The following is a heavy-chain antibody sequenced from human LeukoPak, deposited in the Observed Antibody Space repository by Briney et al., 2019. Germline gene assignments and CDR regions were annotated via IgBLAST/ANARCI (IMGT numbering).Heavy chain of an antibody. J-gene: IGHJ4*02. D-gene: IGHD6-19*01. Sequence: PGGSLRLSCAASGFTFSSYWMHWVRQAPGKGLVWVSRINSDGSSTSYADSVKGRFTISRDNAKNTLYLQMNSLRAEDTAVYCCAREGEAASSGWYAGYWGQGTLVTVSS. V-gene: IGHV3-74*01. CDR2: INSDGSST. CDR1: GFTFSSYW. CDR3: AREGEAASSGWYAGY.